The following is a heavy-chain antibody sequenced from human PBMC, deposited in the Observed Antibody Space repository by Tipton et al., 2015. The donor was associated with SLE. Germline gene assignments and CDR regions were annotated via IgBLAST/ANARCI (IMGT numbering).Heavy chain of an antibody. Sequence: TLSLTCTVSGGSISSGDYYWSWIRQPPGKGLEWIGYIYYSGSTYYNPSLKSRVTISVDMSKNQFSLKLRSVTAADTAVYYCARVARYSGSWHVDYFDYWGRGTLVTVSS. V-gene: IGHV4-30-4*01. CDR1: GGSISSGDYY. CDR2: IYYSGST. CDR3: ARVARYSGSWHVDYFDY. J-gene: IGHJ4*02. D-gene: IGHD6-25*01.